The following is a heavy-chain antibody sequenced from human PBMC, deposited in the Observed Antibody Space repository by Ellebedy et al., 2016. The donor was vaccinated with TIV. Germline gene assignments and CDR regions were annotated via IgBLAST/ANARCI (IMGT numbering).Heavy chain of an antibody. CDR1: LYTFTGHY. CDR2: INPNSGDT. V-gene: IGHV1-2*02. CDR3: ARDPPWADMDV. D-gene: IGHD7-27*01. J-gene: IGHJ6*02. Sequence: AASVKVSCKASLYTFTGHYMHWLRQAPGQGLEWMGWINPNSGDTNHAQKFQGRVTMTWDTSISTAYMELGRLRSDDTAVYYCARDPPWADMDVWGQGTTVTVSS.